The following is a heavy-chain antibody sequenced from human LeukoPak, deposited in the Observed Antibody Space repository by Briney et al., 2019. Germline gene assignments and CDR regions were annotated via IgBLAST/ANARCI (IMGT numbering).Heavy chain of an antibody. CDR1: GLTFRNYA. CDR3: AKDLKNDFWSLGAFDI. J-gene: IGHJ3*02. CDR2: ISGSGGST. Sequence: PGGSLRLSCAASGLTFRNYAMNWVRQAPGKGLEWVSAISGSGGSTYYADSVKGRFTISRDNSKNTLYLQMNSLRAEDTAVYYCAKDLKNDFWSLGAFDIWGQGTMVTVSS. D-gene: IGHD3-3*01. V-gene: IGHV3-23*01.